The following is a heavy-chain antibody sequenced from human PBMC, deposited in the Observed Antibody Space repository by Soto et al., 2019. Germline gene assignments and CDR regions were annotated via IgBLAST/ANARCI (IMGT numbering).Heavy chain of an antibody. Sequence: SETLSLTCAVSSYSIRSGYYWGWIRHPPGKGLEWIGSIYHSARTYYNPSLTSRVTISVDTSKNQFSLKLSSVTAADTAVYYCARDCCGDCYSGYYYGMDVWGHGPTGT. CDR2: IYHSART. CDR1: SYSIRSGYY. D-gene: IGHD2-21*02. CDR3: ARDCCGDCYSGYYYGMDV. J-gene: IGHJ6*02. V-gene: IGHV4-38-2*02.